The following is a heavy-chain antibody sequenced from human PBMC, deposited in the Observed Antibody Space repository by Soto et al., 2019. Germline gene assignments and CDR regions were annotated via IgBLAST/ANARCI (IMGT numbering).Heavy chain of an antibody. CDR1: GFTFSSYA. V-gene: IGHV3-23*01. CDR3: VREYYYGMDV. Sequence: EVQLLESGGGLVQPGGSLRLSCAASGFTFSSYAMSWVRQAPGKGLEWVSTTSSSGGSTYYADSVKGRFTISRDNSKNTFYLQMNSLRAEDMAVYYCVREYYYGMDVWGQGTTVTVSS. CDR2: TSSSGGST. J-gene: IGHJ6*02.